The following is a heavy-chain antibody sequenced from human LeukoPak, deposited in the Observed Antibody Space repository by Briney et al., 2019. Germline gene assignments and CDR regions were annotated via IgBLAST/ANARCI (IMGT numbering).Heavy chain of an antibody. Sequence: SETLSLTCTVSGGSISSYYWSWIRQPPGKGLEWIGLIYYSGSTNYNPSLKSRVTISLDTSKNQFSLKLSSVTAADTAVDYCARHFSDRDFDYWGQGSLVTVSS. CDR1: GGSISSYY. CDR2: IYYSGST. J-gene: IGHJ4*02. CDR3: ARHFSDRDFDY. V-gene: IGHV4-59*01. D-gene: IGHD3-22*01.